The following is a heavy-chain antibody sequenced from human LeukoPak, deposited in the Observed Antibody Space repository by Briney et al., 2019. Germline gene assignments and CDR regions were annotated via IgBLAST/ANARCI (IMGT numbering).Heavy chain of an antibody. CDR3: ARDSCSSTSCLSIDDY. CDR2: INPNSGGT. J-gene: IGHJ4*02. V-gene: IGHV1-2*02. CDR1: GYTFIAYY. D-gene: IGHD2-2*01. Sequence: ASVKVSCKASGYTFIAYYMHWVRQAPGQGLEWMGWINPNSGGTNYAQKFQGRVTMARDTSISTVYMELSRLRSDDTAVYYCARDSCSSTSCLSIDDYWGQGTLVTVSS.